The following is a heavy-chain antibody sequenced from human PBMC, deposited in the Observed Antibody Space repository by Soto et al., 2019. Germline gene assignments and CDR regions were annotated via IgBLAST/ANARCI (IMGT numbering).Heavy chain of an antibody. V-gene: IGHV1-18*01. CDR2: ISAYNGNT. CDR3: ARDLAYYDILTGPDI. J-gene: IGHJ3*02. CDR1: GYTFTSYG. D-gene: IGHD3-9*01. Sequence: QVQLVQSGAEVKKPGASVKVSCKASGYTFTSYGITWVRQAPGQGLEWMGWISAYNGNTNYAQKLQGRVTMTTDTSTSTAYTELRSLRSDDTAVYYCARDLAYYDILTGPDIWGQGTMVTVSS.